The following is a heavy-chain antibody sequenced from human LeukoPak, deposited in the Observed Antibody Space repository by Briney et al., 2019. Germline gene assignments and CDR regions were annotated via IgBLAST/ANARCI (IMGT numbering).Heavy chain of an antibody. D-gene: IGHD3-22*01. CDR3: ARGPYYYDSSGYPYDY. CDR1: GGSFIGYY. J-gene: IGHJ4*02. V-gene: IGHV4-34*01. CDR2: INHSGST. Sequence: SETLSLTCAVYGGSFIGYYWSWIRQPPAKGLEWIGGINHSGSTNYNPSLKSRVTISVDTSKNQFSLKLSSVTAADTAVYYCARGPYYYDSSGYPYDYWGQGTLVTVSS.